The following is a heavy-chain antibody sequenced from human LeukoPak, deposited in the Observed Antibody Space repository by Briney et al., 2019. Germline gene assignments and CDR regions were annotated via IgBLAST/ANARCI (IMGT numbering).Heavy chain of an antibody. CDR1: GFTFSNYA. Sequence: PGRSLRLSCAASGFTFSNYAMNWVRQAPGKGLEWVSVISYDGSNQYYADSVKGRFTISRDNSESTLYLELNSLRVEDTAVYYCAREGYYYGMDVWGQGTTVTVSS. J-gene: IGHJ6*02. CDR3: AREGYYYGMDV. V-gene: IGHV3-30-3*01. CDR2: ISYDGSNQ.